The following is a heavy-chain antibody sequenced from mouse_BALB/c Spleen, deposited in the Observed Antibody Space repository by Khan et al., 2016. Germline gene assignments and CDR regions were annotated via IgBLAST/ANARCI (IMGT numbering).Heavy chain of an antibody. CDR2: INTYTGEP. D-gene: IGHD2-3*01. V-gene: IGHV9-3-1*01. J-gene: IGHJ4*01. CDR3: ASIYDGYYVGLDYAMDY. CDR1: GYTFTNYG. Sequence: QIQLVQSGPELKKPGETVKISCKASGYTFTNYGMNWVKQAPGKGLKWMGWINTYTGEPTFADDFKGRFAFSLETSASTAYLQINNLTNEDTATYFCASIYDGYYVGLDYAMDYWGQGTSVTVSS.